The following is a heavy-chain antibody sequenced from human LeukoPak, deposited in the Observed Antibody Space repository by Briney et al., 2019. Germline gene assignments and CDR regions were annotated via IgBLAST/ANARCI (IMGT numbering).Heavy chain of an antibody. D-gene: IGHD5-18*01. J-gene: IGHJ3*02. V-gene: IGHV3-13*01. CDR1: GFTFSTSD. Sequence: GGSLRLSCAASGFTFSTSDMHWVRQPTGRNLEWVSAIGFAGDTYYADSLKGRFTISRENAKNSLYLQMSSLRAGDTAVYYCARARDVDTDAFDIWGQGTMATVSS. CDR2: IGFAGDT. CDR3: ARARDVDTDAFDI.